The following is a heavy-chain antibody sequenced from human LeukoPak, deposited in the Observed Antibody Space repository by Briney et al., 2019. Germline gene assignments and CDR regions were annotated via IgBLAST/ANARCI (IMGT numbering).Heavy chain of an antibody. J-gene: IGHJ6*03. CDR2: VNHSGST. CDR3: ARLMVRGVRYYYYYMDV. CDR1: GGSFSGYY. D-gene: IGHD3-10*01. Sequence: SETLSLTCAVYGGSFSGYYWSWIRQPPGKGLEWIGEVNHSGSTNYNPSLKSRVTISVDTSKDQFSLKLSSVTAADTAVYYCARLMVRGVRYYYYYMDVWGKGTTVTVSS. V-gene: IGHV4-34*01.